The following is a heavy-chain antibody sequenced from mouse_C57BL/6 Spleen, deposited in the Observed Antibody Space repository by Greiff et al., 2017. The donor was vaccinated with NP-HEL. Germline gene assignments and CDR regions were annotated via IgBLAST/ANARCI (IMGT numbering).Heavy chain of an antibody. CDR1: DYTFTSYW. Sequence: QVQLKESGAELAKPGASVKLSCKASDYTFTSYWMHWVKQRPGQGLEWIGYINPSRGYTKYNQKFKDKATLTADKSSSTAYMQLSSLTYEDSAVYYCARGYDYDHAWFAYWGQGTLVTVSA. D-gene: IGHD2-4*01. V-gene: IGHV1-7*01. J-gene: IGHJ3*01. CDR2: INPSRGYT. CDR3: ARGYDYDHAWFAY.